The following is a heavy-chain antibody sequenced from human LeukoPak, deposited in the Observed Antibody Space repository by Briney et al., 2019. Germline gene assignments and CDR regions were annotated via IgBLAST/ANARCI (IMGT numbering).Heavy chain of an antibody. CDR3: ARDRVEPGFTTLFDP. CDR1: GGTFSSYA. J-gene: IGHJ5*02. V-gene: IGHV1-69*04. Sequence: SVKVSCKASGGTFSSYAISWVRQAPGQGLEWMGRIIPIFGIANYAQKFQGRVTITADKSTSTAYMELSSLRSEGTAVYYCARDRVEPGFTTLFDPWGQGTLVTVSS. D-gene: IGHD1-14*01. CDR2: IIPIFGIA.